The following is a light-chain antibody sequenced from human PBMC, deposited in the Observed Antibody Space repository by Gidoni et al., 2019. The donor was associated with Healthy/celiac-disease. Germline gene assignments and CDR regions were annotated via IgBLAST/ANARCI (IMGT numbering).Light chain of an antibody. CDR2: AAS. CDR1: QSISSY. CDR3: QQSYSTLRT. J-gene: IGKJ1*01. Sequence: IQMTPSPSSLSASVGDRVTITCRASQSISSYLNWYQQKPGKAPKLLIYAASSLQSGVPSRFSGSGSGTDFTLTISSLQPEDFATYYCQQSYSTLRTFGQXTKVEIK. V-gene: IGKV1-39*01.